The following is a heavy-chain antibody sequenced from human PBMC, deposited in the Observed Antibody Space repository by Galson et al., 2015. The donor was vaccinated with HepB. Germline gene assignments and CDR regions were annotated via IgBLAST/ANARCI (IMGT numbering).Heavy chain of an antibody. J-gene: IGHJ4*02. CDR3: AKANWGSTPDF. CDR1: GFIVTSNY. V-gene: IGHV3-53*01. Sequence: SLRLSCAASGFIVTSNYMSWVRQAPGKGLEWVSVIYSGGDTYYADSVKGRFTISRDNSKNTLYLQMNSLRSEDTAVYYCAKANWGSTPDFWGQGTLVTVSS. D-gene: IGHD7-27*01. CDR2: IYSGGDT.